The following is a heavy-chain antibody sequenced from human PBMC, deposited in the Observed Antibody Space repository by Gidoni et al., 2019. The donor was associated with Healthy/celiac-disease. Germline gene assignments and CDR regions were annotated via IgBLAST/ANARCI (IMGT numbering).Heavy chain of an antibody. Sequence: EVQLVESGGGLVQPGGSLRLSCAASGFTFSSYSMNWVRQAPGKGLEWVSYISSSSSTIYYADSVKGRFTISRDNAKNSLYLQMNSLRDEDTAVYYCAREPEPITYNWNSPDYWGQGTLVTVSS. V-gene: IGHV3-48*02. CDR3: AREPEPITYNWNSPDY. D-gene: IGHD1-7*01. CDR2: ISSSSSTI. J-gene: IGHJ4*02. CDR1: GFTFSSYS.